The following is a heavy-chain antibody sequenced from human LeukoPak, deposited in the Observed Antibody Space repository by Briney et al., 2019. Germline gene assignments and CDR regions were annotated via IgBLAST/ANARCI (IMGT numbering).Heavy chain of an antibody. D-gene: IGHD3-16*01. V-gene: IGHV4-59*08. CDR1: GGSISSYY. Sequence: SSETPSLTCTVSGGSISSYYWSWIRQFPGKGLEWIGYIHYSGSTNYNPSLKSRVTISGDTSKNQFSLKLSSVSAADTAVYYCARQILAPAFRYFDYWGQGILVTVSS. CDR2: IHYSGST. CDR3: ARQILAPAFRYFDY. J-gene: IGHJ4*02.